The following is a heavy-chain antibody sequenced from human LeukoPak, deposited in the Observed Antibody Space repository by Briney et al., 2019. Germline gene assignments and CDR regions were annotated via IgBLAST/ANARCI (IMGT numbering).Heavy chain of an antibody. Sequence: ASVKVSCKASGYTFTSYDINWLRQATGQGLEWMGWMNPNSGNTGYAQKFQGRVTMTRNTSISTAYMELSSLRSEDTAVYYCARGSNYGDYLFYYYYMDVWGKGPTVTVSS. CDR2: MNPNSGNT. CDR1: GYTFTSYD. CDR3: ARGSNYGDYLFYYYYMDV. J-gene: IGHJ6*03. V-gene: IGHV1-8*01. D-gene: IGHD4-17*01.